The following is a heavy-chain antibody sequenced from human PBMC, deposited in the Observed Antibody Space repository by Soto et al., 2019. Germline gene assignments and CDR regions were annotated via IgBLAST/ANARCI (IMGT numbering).Heavy chain of an antibody. CDR3: ASLQWLKQVHNWFDP. Sequence: PSETLSLTCTVSGGSISSSSYYWGWIRQPPGKGLEWIGSIYYSGSTYYNPSLKSRVTISVDTSKNQFSLKLSSVTAADTAVYYCASLQWLKQVHNWFDPWGQGTLVTVSS. J-gene: IGHJ5*02. D-gene: IGHD6-19*01. V-gene: IGHV4-39*01. CDR2: IYYSGST. CDR1: GGSISSSSYY.